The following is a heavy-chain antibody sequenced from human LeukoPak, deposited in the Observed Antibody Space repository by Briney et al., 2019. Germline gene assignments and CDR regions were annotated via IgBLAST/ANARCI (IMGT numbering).Heavy chain of an antibody. Sequence: SETLSLTRTVSGGSISSYYWSWIRQPAGKGLEWIGRIYTSGSTNYNPSLKSRVTMSVDTSKNQFSLKLSSVTAADTAVYYCARGPYYYDSSGYYYAGTGGLDYWGQGTLVTVSS. CDR1: GGSISSYY. J-gene: IGHJ4*02. D-gene: IGHD3-22*01. V-gene: IGHV4-4*07. CDR2: IYTSGST. CDR3: ARGPYYYDSSGYYYAGTGGLDY.